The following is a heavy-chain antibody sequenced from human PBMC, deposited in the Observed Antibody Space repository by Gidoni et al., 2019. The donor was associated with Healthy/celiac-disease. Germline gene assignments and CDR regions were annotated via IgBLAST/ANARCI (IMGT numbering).Heavy chain of an antibody. CDR1: GFTFSRYG. J-gene: IGHJ6*02. CDR2: IWYDGSNK. CDR3: ARDSTTIADYSYYGMDV. Sequence: QVQLVESGGGVVQPGRSLRLCCAASGFTFSRYGMHWVRQAPGKGLEWVAVIWYDGSNKYYADSVKGRFTIARDNSKNTLYLQMNSLRAEDTAVYYCARDSTTIADYSYYGMDVWGQGTTVTVSS. V-gene: IGHV3-33*01. D-gene: IGHD5-12*01.